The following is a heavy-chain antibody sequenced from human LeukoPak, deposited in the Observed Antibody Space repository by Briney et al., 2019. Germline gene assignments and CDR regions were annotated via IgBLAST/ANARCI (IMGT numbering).Heavy chain of an antibody. J-gene: IGHJ4*02. V-gene: IGHV3-9*01. Sequence: QPVMSLRLSCAASAFTFSNSGMHWVRQAPGKGLEWVSGISWNSGSIGYADSVKGRFTISRDNAKNSLYLQMNSLRAEDTALYYCAKDIGGWLQYWGQGTLVTVSS. CDR2: ISWNSGSI. CDR3: AKDIGGWLQY. CDR1: AFTFSNSG. D-gene: IGHD6-19*01.